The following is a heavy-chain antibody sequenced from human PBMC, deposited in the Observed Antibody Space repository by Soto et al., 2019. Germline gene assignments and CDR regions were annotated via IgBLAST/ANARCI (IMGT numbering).Heavy chain of an antibody. V-gene: IGHV1-18*01. CDR1: GFTFTNYG. J-gene: IGHJ4*02. D-gene: IGHD6-6*01. CDR3: GATASIGIGLRD. CDR2: SSALNGFT. Sequence: QLQLVQSGSEVKKPGASVKVSCKTSGFTFTNYGFTWVRQAPGKGLEWMGWSSALNGFTNYAQDFQGRVTLTTDSLTNTADMVLRVLRSDYTAFYCCGATASIGIGLRDWGPGALVSVAS.